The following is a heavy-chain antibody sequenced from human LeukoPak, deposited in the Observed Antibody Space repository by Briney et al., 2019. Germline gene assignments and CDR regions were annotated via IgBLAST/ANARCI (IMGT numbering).Heavy chain of an antibody. V-gene: IGHV4-61*02. CDR1: GGSINFCSYY. CDR3: ARARVIPASFDD. D-gene: IGHD3-16*02. CDR2: MYTRGRT. J-gene: IGHJ4*02. Sequence: SQTLSLTCTVSGGSINFCSYYWTWVRQPAGEGLEWTGLMYTRGRTFYNPSLKSRVTISMDTSMNQFSLRLNSLTAADTAVYYCARARVIPASFDDWGQGALVTVSS.